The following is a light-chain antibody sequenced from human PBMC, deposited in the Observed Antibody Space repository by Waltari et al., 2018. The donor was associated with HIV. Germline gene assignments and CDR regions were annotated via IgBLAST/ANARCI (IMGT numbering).Light chain of an antibody. V-gene: IGLV1-47*02. J-gene: IGLJ3*02. CDR2: HNG. Sequence: QSVLGQESSASGTAGQRVVISCSGTSPNIGKNYVYWYQQFAGATPRLIIHHNGQRPSGVPDRLSGSKSGVSASLVISGLQSGDEATYYCATWDANQWVFGGGTKVSVL. CDR1: SPNIGKNY. CDR3: ATWDANQWV.